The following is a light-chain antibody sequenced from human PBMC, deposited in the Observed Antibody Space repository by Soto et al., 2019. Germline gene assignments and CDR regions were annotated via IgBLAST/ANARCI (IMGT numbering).Light chain of an antibody. CDR2: AAS. V-gene: IGKV1-39*01. CDR3: QPSYSTPRT. Sequence: DIQMTQSPSSLSASVGDRVTITCRASQSISSYLNWYQQKPGKAPKLLIYAASSLQSGVPSRFSGRGSGTDFTLTISSLQPEDFATYYCQPSYSTPRTFGPGTKVDIE. J-gene: IGKJ3*01. CDR1: QSISSY.